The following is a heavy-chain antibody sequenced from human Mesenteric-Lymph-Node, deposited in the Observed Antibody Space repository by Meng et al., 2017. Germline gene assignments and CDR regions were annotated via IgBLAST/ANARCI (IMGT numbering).Heavy chain of an antibody. V-gene: IGHV4-39*01. D-gene: IGHD1-14*01. J-gene: IGHJ4*02. Sequence: PVQEPGPELVTLSEPLSLTGSVSGGSIMCVSYSWAGLRQPPGEGLEWIGSVVYSGTTYYSSSLQSRVSISVDTSKIQFSLKLSSVTAADTAVYYCARHHHSPTFDYWGQGTLVTVSS. CDR2: VVYSGTT. CDR1: GGSIMCVSYS. CDR3: ARHHHSPTFDY.